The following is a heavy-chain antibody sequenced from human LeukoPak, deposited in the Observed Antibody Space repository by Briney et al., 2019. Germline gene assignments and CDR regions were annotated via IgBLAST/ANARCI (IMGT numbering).Heavy chain of an antibody. CDR2: IIPIFGTA. D-gene: IGHD5-18*01. V-gene: IGHV1-69*05. J-gene: IGHJ4*02. CDR3: ARDLSGYIYGYGLDY. CDR1: GGTFSSYA. Sequence: SVKVSCKASGGTFSSYAISWVRQAPGQGLEWMGRIIPIFGTANYAQKFQGRVTITTDESTSTAYMELSSLRSEDTAVYYCARDLSGYIYGYGLDYWGQGTLVTVSS.